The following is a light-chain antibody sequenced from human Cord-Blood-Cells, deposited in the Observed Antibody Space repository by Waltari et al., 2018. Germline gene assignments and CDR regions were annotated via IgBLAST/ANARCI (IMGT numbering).Light chain of an antibody. CDR1: QSVRSY. V-gene: IGKV3-11*01. CDR3: QQRSNWPPWT. CDR2: DAS. J-gene: IGKJ1*01. Sequence: EIVLTQSPAILSSSPGERATLSCRASQSVRSYLAWYQQKPGQAPRLLIYDASNRATGIPARFSGSGSGTDFTLTISSLEPEDFAVYYCQQRSNWPPWTFGQGTKGEIK.